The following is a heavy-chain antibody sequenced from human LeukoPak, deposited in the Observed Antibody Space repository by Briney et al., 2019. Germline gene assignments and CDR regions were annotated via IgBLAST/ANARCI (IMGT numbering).Heavy chain of an antibody. D-gene: IGHD1-1*01. CDR3: ARDKGGVQLELTFDY. CDR1: GYIFTDYY. J-gene: IGHJ4*02. V-gene: IGHV1-2*02. Sequence: ASVKVSCKTSGYIFTDYYIHWVRQAPGQGLEWMGWINPNSGGTNYAQKFQGRVTMTRDTSISTAYMELSRLRSDDTAVYYCARDKGGVQLELTFDYWGQGTLVTVSS. CDR2: INPNSGGT.